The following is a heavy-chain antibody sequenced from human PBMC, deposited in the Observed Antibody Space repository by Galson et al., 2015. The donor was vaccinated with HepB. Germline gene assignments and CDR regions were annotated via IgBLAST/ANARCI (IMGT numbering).Heavy chain of an antibody. CDR3: ARGYYYDSSGYPYYFDY. V-gene: IGHV3-48*01. Sequence: SLRLSCAASGFTFSSYSMNWVRQAPGKGLEWVSYISSSSSTIYYADSVKGRFTISRDNAKNSLYLQMNSLRAEETAVYYCARGYYYDSSGYPYYFDYWGQGTLVTVSS. CDR1: GFTFSSYS. J-gene: IGHJ4*02. D-gene: IGHD3-22*01. CDR2: ISSSSSTI.